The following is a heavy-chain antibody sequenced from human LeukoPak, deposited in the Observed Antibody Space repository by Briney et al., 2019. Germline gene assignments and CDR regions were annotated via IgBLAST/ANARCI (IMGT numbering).Heavy chain of an antibody. CDR2: FDPEDGET. CDR3: ATSMIVVVRPRGNAFDI. J-gene: IGHJ3*02. V-gene: IGHV1-24*01. Sequence: ASVKVSCKVSGYTLTELSMHWVRQAPGKGLEWMGGFDPEDGETIYAQKFRGRVTMTEDTSTDTAYMELSSLRSEDTAVYYCATSMIVVVRPRGNAFDIWGQGTMVTVSS. D-gene: IGHD3-22*01. CDR1: GYTLTELS.